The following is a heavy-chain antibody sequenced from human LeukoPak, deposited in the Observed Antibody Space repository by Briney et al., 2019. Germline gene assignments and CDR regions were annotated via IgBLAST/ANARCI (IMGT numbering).Heavy chain of an antibody. CDR2: ISGSGGST. D-gene: IGHD3-9*01. CDR3: AKDPDFDWLLDY. Sequence: GGSLRLSCAASGFTFGNYAMSWVRQAPGKGLEWVSAISGSGGSTYYADSVKGRFTISRDNSKNTLYLQMNSLRAEDTAVYYCAKDPDFDWLLDYWGQGTLVTVSS. J-gene: IGHJ4*02. V-gene: IGHV3-23*01. CDR1: GFTFGNYA.